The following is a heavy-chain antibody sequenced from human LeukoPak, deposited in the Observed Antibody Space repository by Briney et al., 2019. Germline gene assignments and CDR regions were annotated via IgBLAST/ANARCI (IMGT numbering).Heavy chain of an antibody. V-gene: IGHV3-23*01. D-gene: IGHD1-26*01. Sequence: PGGSLRLSCAASGFTFSRYGMSWVRQAPGKGLEWVSGISGSGGTTYYGDSVKGRFTISRDNTKNTLYLQMNSLRAEDTAVYYCANRGATNAFDIWGQGTMVTVSS. CDR2: ISGSGGTT. J-gene: IGHJ3*02. CDR3: ANRGATNAFDI. CDR1: GFTFSRYG.